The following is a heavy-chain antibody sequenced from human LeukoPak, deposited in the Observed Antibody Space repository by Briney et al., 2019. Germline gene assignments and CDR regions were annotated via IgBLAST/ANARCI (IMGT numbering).Heavy chain of an antibody. CDR2: ISGSGGSS. D-gene: IGHD3-10*01. V-gene: IGHV3-23*01. Sequence: QAGGSLRLSCAASGFTFSSYAMSWVRQAPGKGLEWVSAISGSGGSSYYADSVKGRFTISRDNSKNTLYLQMNSLRAEDTAVYYCVRGGGFNSGFEYWGQGTLVIVSS. J-gene: IGHJ4*02. CDR1: GFTFSSYA. CDR3: VRGGGFNSGFEY.